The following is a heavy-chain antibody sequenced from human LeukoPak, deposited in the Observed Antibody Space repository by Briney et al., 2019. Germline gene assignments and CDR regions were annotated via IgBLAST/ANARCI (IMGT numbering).Heavy chain of an antibody. V-gene: IGHV3-21*01. CDR1: GFTFSSYS. D-gene: IGHD3-10*01. CDR2: ICSSSSYI. J-gene: IGHJ4*02. CDR3: ASRGGSWSYLYED. Sequence: PGGSLRLSCAASGFTFSSYSLSWVRQAPGKGLEWVSSICSSSSYIYYADSVKGRFTNSRDNAKNSLYLQMNSLRAEETAVYYCASRGGSWSYLYEDWGQGTLVTVSS.